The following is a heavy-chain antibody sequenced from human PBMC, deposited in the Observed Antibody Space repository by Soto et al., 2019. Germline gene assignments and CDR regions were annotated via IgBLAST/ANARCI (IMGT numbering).Heavy chain of an antibody. D-gene: IGHD1-26*01. Sequence: VQLQESGPGLVKPSDTLSLTCGVSGSSISNDNWWVWIRQPPGKGLEWIGYIHHTGYTYSNPALKSRLTMSVDTSKNQFSLRLSSVTAVDTAVYYCATKDNGKYFFDSWGQGALVTVSS. J-gene: IGHJ4*02. V-gene: IGHV4-28*01. CDR1: GSSISNDNW. CDR2: IHHTGYT. CDR3: ATKDNGKYFFDS.